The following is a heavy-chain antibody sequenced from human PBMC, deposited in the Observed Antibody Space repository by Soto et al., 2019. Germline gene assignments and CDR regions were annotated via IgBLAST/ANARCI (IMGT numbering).Heavy chain of an antibody. CDR1: GFTFSSYG. CDR2: ISYDGSNK. J-gene: IGHJ6*02. V-gene: IGHV3-30*18. CDR3: AKDRRNTVSYYYYGMDV. Sequence: GGSLRLSCAASGFTFSSYGMHWVRQAPGKGLEWVAVISYDGSNKYYADSVKGRFTISRDNSKNTLYLQMNSLRAEDTAVYYCAKDRRNTVSYYYYGMDVWGQGTTVTVS. D-gene: IGHD4-4*01.